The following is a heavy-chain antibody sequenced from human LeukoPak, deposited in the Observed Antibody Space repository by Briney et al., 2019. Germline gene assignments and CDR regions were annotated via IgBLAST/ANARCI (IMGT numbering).Heavy chain of an antibody. D-gene: IGHD2-2*01. Sequence: GGSLRLSCAASGFTFDDYTMHWVCQAPGKGLEWVSLISWDGGSTYYADSVKGRFTISRDNSKNSLYLQMNSLRSEDTALYYCAKGPLVVPAAARAEYFQHWGQGTLVTVSS. CDR1: GFTFDDYT. V-gene: IGHV3-43*01. CDR3: AKGPLVVPAAARAEYFQH. CDR2: ISWDGGST. J-gene: IGHJ1*01.